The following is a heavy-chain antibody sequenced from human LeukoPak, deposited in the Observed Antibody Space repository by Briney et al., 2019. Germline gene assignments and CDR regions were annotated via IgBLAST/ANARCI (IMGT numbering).Heavy chain of an antibody. J-gene: IGHJ4*02. V-gene: IGHV3-30*04. CDR1: GFIFSDYA. D-gene: IGHD4-23*01. CDR3: ARDFGGLRWNYYFDY. CDR2: ISHDATNE. Sequence: WKSLRLTCVASGFIFSDYAMHWVRQAPGKGLEWMAIISHDATNEYHADSVKGRFTISRDNSKNTLYLQMNSLIPEDTAVYLCARDFGGLRWNYYFDYWGQGTLVTVSS.